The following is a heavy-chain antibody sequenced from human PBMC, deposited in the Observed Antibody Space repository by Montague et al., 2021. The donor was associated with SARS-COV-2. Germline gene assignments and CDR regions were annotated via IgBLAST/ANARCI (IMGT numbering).Heavy chain of an antibody. CDR3: VRASLIKARIAVAGTTVY. Sequence: SLRLSCAASGFTFNNYAMHWVRQAPGKGLEWVATISYDGSNKYYADSVKGRFAISRDNSKNTLYLQMNSLRAEDTAVYYCVRASLIKARIAVAGTTVYWGQGTLDT. D-gene: IGHD6-19*01. CDR2: ISYDGSNK. CDR1: GFTFNNYA. J-gene: IGHJ4*02. V-gene: IGHV3-30*09.